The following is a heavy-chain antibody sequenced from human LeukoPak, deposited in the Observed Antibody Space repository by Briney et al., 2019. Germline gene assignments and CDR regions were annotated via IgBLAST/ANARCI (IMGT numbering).Heavy chain of an antibody. CDR2: ISSSSSYI. Sequence: GGSLRLSCEASGFTFTTYWIHWVRQGPGKGLEWVSSISSSSSYIYYADSVKGRFTISRDNAKNSLYLQMNSLRAEDTAVYYCATWGTVTDGFDYWGQGTLVTVSS. V-gene: IGHV3-21*01. J-gene: IGHJ4*02. CDR1: GFTFTTYW. CDR3: ATWGTVTDGFDY. D-gene: IGHD4-17*01.